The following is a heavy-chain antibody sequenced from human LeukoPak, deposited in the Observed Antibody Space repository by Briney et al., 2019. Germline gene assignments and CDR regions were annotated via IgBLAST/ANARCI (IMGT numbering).Heavy chain of an antibody. J-gene: IGHJ3*02. D-gene: IGHD3-3*01. Sequence: SETLSLTCTVSGGSISSGSYYWSWIRQPAGKGLEWIGRIYTSGSTNYNPSLKSRVTISVDASKNQFSLKLSSVTAADTAVYYYAREGDYDFWSGEYDAFDIWGQGTMVTVSS. CDR2: IYTSGST. CDR3: AREGDYDFWSGEYDAFDI. CDR1: GGSISSGSYY. V-gene: IGHV4-61*02.